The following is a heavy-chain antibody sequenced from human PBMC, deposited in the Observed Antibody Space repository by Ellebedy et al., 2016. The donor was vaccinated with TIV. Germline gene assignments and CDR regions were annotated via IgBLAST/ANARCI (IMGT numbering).Heavy chain of an antibody. CDR1: GFTFSHAW. CDR3: TIGPAAGMDV. CDR2: IKRKTDGGTT. Sequence: GESLKISCAASGFTFSHAWMNWVRQAPGKGLEWVGGIKRKTDGGTTDNAAPVKGRFTISRDDSKNILYLQMNSLKSEDTAVYYCTIGPAAGMDVWGQGTTVTVSS. V-gene: IGHV3-15*07. D-gene: IGHD2-15*01. J-gene: IGHJ6*02.